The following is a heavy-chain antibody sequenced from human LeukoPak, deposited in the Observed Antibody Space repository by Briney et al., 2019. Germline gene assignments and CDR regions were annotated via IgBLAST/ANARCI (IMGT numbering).Heavy chain of an antibody. CDR3: AKDLAAGTAYYYMDV. V-gene: IGHV3-30*02. D-gene: IGHD6-13*01. J-gene: IGHJ6*03. Sequence: GGSLRLSCAASGFTFSSYGMHWVRQAPGKGLEWVAFIRYDGSNKYYADSVKGRFTISRDNSKNTLYLQMNSLRAEDTAVYYCAKDLAAGTAYYYMDVWGKGTTVTVSS. CDR2: IRYDGSNK. CDR1: GFTFSSYG.